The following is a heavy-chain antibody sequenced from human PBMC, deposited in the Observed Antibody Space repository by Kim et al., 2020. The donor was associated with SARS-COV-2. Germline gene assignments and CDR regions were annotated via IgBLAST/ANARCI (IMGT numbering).Heavy chain of an antibody. CDR3: ARRARGRPSGIAVADGLDY. J-gene: IGHJ4*02. Sequence: SETLSLTCAVSGGSISSSNWWSWVRQPPGKGLEWIGEIYHSGSTNYNPSLKSRVTISVDKSKNQFSLKLSSVTAADTAVYYCARRARGRPSGIAVADGLDYWGQGTLVTVSS. V-gene: IGHV4-4*02. CDR1: GGSISSSNW. CDR2: IYHSGST. D-gene: IGHD6-19*01.